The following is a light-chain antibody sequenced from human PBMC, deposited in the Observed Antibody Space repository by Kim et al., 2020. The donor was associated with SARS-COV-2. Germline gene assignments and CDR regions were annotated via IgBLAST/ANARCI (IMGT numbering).Light chain of an antibody. J-gene: IGKJ2*01. V-gene: IGKV1-5*03. CDR2: GAS. CDR3: QQYDSHLYT. CDR1: QNIKTW. Sequence: DIEMTQSPSTLSASIGDRVTITCRASQNIKTWLAWYQQKPGKAARLLISGASSLESGVPSRFSGSGSGTEFTLSISSLQPEDYGTYICQQYDSHLYTFGQGTKLEIQ.